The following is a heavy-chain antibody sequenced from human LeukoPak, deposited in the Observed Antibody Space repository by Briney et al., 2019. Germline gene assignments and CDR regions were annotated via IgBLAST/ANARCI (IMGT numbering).Heavy chain of an antibody. Sequence: GGSLRLSCAASGFTFSNYAMSWVRQTPRKGLEWVSGITTRGGYTYYADSVKGRFTTSRDNSKNTLHLQMNSLTAEDTAVYYCAKDTTPHDSPSCFDKWGQGTLVTVSS. CDR1: GFTFSNYA. D-gene: IGHD3-22*01. CDR3: AKDTTPHDSPSCFDK. V-gene: IGHV3-23*01. J-gene: IGHJ4*02. CDR2: ITTRGGYT.